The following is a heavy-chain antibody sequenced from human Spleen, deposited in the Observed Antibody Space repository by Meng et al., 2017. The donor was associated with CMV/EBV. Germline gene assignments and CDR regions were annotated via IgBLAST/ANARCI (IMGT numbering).Heavy chain of an antibody. CDR3: AREIYGSNLYFDF. J-gene: IGHJ4*02. CDR2: ISRSGSYQ. CDR1: GSIFSSFS. Sequence: GGSLRLSCAASGSIFSSFSMNWVRQAPGKGLEWVSSISRSGSYQYYADSVKGRFTISRDNAKNSVYLQMNSLRAEDTAVYYCAREIYGSNLYFDFWGQGTLVTVSS. V-gene: IGHV3-21*01. D-gene: IGHD5-24*01.